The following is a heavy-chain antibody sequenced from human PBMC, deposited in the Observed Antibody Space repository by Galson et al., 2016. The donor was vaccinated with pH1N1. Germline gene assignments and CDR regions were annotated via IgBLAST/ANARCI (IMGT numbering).Heavy chain of an antibody. Sequence: CAISGDSVSSSSDTWNWIRQSPRRGLEWLGRIYHRSKWYYEYAPSLQGRLRISPDTSSNQMSLHLNSVTLDDAAVYYCAREVWLRRGYYIDHWGRGSLVTVSS. CDR1: GDSVSSSSDT. V-gene: IGHV6-1*01. D-gene: IGHD3-3*01. J-gene: IGHJ4*02. CDR2: IYHRSKWYY. CDR3: AREVWLRRGYYIDH.